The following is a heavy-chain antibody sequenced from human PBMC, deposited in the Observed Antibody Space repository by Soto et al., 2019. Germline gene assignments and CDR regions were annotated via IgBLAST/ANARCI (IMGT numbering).Heavy chain of an antibody. CDR3: ASEEYYYGSGSFFTG. CDR2: IIPILGIA. Sequence: QVQLVQSGAEVKKPGSSVKVSCKASGGTFSSYTISWGRQAPGQGLEWMGRIIPILGIANYAQKFQGRVTITADKSTSTAYMELSSLRSEDTAVYYCASEEYYYGSGSFFTGWGQGTLVTVSS. V-gene: IGHV1-69*02. CDR1: GGTFSSYT. D-gene: IGHD3-10*01. J-gene: IGHJ4*02.